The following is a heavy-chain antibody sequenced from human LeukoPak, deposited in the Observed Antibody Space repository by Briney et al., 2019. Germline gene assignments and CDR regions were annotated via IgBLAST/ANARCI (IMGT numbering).Heavy chain of an antibody. CDR3: ARDLGGSYYIGRYYYMDV. D-gene: IGHD1-26*01. J-gene: IGHJ6*03. CDR1: GFTFSSYN. Sequence: GGSLRLSCAASGFTFSSYNMNWVRQAPGQGLEWVSSISSGSSYIYYADSVKGRFTISRDNAKNSLYLQMNSLRAEDTAVYYCARDLGGSYYIGRYYYMDVWGKGTTVTVSS. CDR2: ISSGSSYI. V-gene: IGHV3-21*01.